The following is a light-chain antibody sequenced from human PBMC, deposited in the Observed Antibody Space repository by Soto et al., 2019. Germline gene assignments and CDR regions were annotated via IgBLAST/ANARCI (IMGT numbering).Light chain of an antibody. CDR2: LGS. CDR3: MQALQTPWT. V-gene: IGKV2-28*01. CDR1: QSLLHRNGYNY. J-gene: IGKJ1*01. Sequence: DIVMTQSPLSLPVTPGEPASISCRSSQSLLHRNGYNYLDWYLQKPGQSPQLLIYLGSNRASGVPDRFSGSGSGTDFTLKISRVEAEDVEVYYCMQALQTPWTFGQGTKVEIK.